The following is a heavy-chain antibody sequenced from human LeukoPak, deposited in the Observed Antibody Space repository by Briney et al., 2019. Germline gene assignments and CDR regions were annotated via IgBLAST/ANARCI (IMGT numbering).Heavy chain of an antibody. D-gene: IGHD3-16*01. V-gene: IGHV3-23*01. CDR3: AKDFDPWGRYTVGIDY. Sequence: PGGSLRLSCAASGFTFSSYGMSWVRQAPGKGLEWVSAISGSGGSTYYADSVKGRFTISRDNSKNTLYLQMNSLRAEDTAVYYCAKDFDPWGRYTVGIDYWGQGTLVTVSS. CDR1: GFTFSSYG. J-gene: IGHJ4*02. CDR2: ISGSGGST.